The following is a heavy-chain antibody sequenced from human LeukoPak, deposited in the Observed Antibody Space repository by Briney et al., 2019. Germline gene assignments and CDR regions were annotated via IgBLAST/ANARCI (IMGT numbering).Heavy chain of an antibody. D-gene: IGHD3-10*01. Sequence: GGSLRLSCAASGFTFSSYGMHWVRQAPGKGLEWVAFIRYDGSNKYYADSVKGRFTISRDNSKNTLYLQMNSLRAEDTTVYYCAKDFRDVSRDYYYYYMDVWGKGTTVTISS. CDR3: AKDFRDVSRDYYYYYMDV. CDR2: IRYDGSNK. J-gene: IGHJ6*03. CDR1: GFTFSSYG. V-gene: IGHV3-30*02.